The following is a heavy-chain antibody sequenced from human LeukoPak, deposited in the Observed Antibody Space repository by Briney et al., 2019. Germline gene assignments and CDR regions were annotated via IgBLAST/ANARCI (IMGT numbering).Heavy chain of an antibody. CDR2: IYYSGST. CDR1: GGSISSYY. V-gene: IGHV4-59*01. D-gene: IGHD3-3*01. Sequence: KPSETLSLTCTVSGGSISSYYWSWIRQPPGKGLEWIGYIYYSGSTNYNPSLKSRVTISVDTSKNQFSLKLSSVTAADTAVYYCARDRYPQAGTPVSYYDFWSGYSTTKEFDAFDIWGQGTMVTVSS. CDR3: ARDRYPQAGTPVSYYDFWSGYSTTKEFDAFDI. J-gene: IGHJ3*02.